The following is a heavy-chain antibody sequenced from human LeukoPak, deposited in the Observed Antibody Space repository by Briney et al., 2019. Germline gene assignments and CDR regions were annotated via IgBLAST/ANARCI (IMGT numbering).Heavy chain of an antibody. J-gene: IGHJ6*02. Sequence: GRAPGPSSSAPWISLSCFSMRWGPPAPREGVGGGSTISGSGGSRYYADSVKGRFTISRDNSKNTLYLQMNSLRVEDTAVYYCAKDPDYFGSNGMDVWGQGTTVTVSS. CDR3: AKDPDYFGSNGMDV. V-gene: IGHV3-23*01. D-gene: IGHD3-10*01. CDR1: WISLSCFS. CDR2: ISGSGGSR.